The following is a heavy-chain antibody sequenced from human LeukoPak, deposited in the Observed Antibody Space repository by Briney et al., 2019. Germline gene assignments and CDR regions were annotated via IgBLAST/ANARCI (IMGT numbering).Heavy chain of an antibody. V-gene: IGHV1-24*01. CDR1: VYTLTELS. J-gene: IGHJ4*02. D-gene: IGHD3-22*01. CDR3: ATHRGYYDSSGYSH. CDR2: FDPEDGET. Sequence: ASVKVSCKVSVYTLTELSMHWVRQAPGKGPEWMGGFDPEDGETIYAQKFQGRVTMTEDTSTDTAYMELSSLRSEDTAVYYCATHRGYYDSSGYSHWGQGTLVTVSS.